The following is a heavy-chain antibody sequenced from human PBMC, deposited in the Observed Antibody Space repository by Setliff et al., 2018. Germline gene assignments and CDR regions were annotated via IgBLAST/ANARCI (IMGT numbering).Heavy chain of an antibody. J-gene: IGHJ4*02. V-gene: IGHV3-7*01. CDR3: ARVSRSYGLPLDY. CDR1: GFTFSSYW. Sequence: LRLSCAASGFTFSSYWMSWVRQAPGKGLEWVANIKQDGSEKYHADSVKGRFTISRDNAKNSLYLQMTSLRAEDTAVYYCARVSRSYGLPLDYWGQGTLVTVSS. D-gene: IGHD5-18*01. CDR2: IKQDGSEK.